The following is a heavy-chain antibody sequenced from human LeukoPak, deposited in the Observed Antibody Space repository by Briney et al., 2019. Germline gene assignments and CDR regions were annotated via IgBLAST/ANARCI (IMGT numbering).Heavy chain of an antibody. CDR3: ARGPPLFDP. J-gene: IGHJ5*02. V-gene: IGHV3-66*01. CDR2: IYSGGST. CDR1: GFSVRKNY. Sequence: GGSLRLSCEVSGFSVRKNYMSWVRQAPGKGLEWVSVIYSGGSTYYADSVKGRFTISRDNAKNSLYLQMNSLRAEDTAMYFCARGPPLFDPWGQGTLVTVSS.